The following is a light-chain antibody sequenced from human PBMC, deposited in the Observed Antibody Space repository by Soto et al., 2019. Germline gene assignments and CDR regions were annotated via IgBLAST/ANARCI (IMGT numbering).Light chain of an antibody. Sequence: IQMTQSPSTLSASVGDRVTITCRASQSISSWLAWYQQKPGKAPKLLIYKASSLESGVPSRFSGSGSGTEFTLTISSLQPDDFATYYCQQYNIFSYTFGQGTRLEIK. CDR3: QQYNIFSYT. J-gene: IGKJ5*01. CDR2: KAS. CDR1: QSISSW. V-gene: IGKV1-5*03.